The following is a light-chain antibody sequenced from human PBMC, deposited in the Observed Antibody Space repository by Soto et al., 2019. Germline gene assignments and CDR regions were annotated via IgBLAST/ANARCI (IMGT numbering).Light chain of an antibody. Sequence: QSALTQTASVSGSPGQSITISCTGTSSDVGGYNYVSWYQQHPGKAPKLMIYDVSNRPSGVSNRFSGSKSGNTASLTISGLQVEDEADYYCSSYTSSSIRVFGGGTKVTVL. CDR3: SSYTSSSIRV. CDR1: SSDVGGYNY. J-gene: IGLJ3*02. V-gene: IGLV2-14*01. CDR2: DVS.